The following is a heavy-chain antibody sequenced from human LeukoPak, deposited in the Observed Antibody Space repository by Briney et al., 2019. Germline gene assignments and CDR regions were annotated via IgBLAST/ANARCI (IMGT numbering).Heavy chain of an antibody. CDR3: AKPRFPVVMVAATEDY. J-gene: IGHJ4*02. CDR2: SSGSGVST. Sequence: GGSLRLSCAASGFTFSRYVMTWVRQAPGKRLECVSSSSGSGVSTYYADSVKGRFTISRDNSKNTLYLQMNSLRAEDTAVYYCAKPRFPVVMVAATEDYWGQGTRVTVSS. CDR1: GFTFSRYV. D-gene: IGHD2-15*01. V-gene: IGHV3-23*01.